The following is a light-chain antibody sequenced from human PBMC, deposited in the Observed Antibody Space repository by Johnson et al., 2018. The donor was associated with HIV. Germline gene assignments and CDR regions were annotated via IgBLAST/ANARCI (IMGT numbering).Light chain of an antibody. CDR2: RNN. V-gene: IGLV1-44*01. Sequence: QSVLTQPPSASGTPGQRVTISCSGSSSNIGSNTVNWYQQLPGTAPKLLIYRNNQRPSGVPDRFSGSKPGTSASLAIRGHQAADEADYYWAAWDDSLNGSNYVFGTGTKVTVL. CDR3: AAWDDSLNGSNYV. J-gene: IGLJ1*01. CDR1: SSNIGSNT.